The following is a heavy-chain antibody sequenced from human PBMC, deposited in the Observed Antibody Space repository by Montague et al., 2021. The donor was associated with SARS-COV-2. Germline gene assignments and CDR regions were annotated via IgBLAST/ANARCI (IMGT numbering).Heavy chain of an antibody. CDR2: INHSGST. CDR1: GGSFSGYY. D-gene: IGHD5-18*01. J-gene: IGHJ4*02. Sequence: SETLSLTCAVYGGSFSGYYWTWIRQSPRKGLEWIGEINHSGSTNYNPSLKSRVTISVDTSKNQFSLKLSSVTVADTAMYFCARDGRRLYTYGSLDYWGQGILVTVSS. V-gene: IGHV4-34*01. CDR3: ARDGRRLYTYGSLDY.